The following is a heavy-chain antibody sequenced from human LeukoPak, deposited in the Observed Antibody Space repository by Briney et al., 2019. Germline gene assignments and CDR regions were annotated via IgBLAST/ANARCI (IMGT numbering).Heavy chain of an antibody. CDR1: GFTFSSYS. Sequence: GGSLRLSCAASGFTFSSYSMNWVRQAPGKGLEWVSYISSSSSTIYYADSVKGRFTISRDNAKNSLYLQMNSLRDEDTAVYYCARAMMVRGVIIPSYWGQGTLVTVSS. CDR3: ARAMMVRGVIIPSY. CDR2: ISSSSSTI. V-gene: IGHV3-48*02. J-gene: IGHJ4*02. D-gene: IGHD3-10*01.